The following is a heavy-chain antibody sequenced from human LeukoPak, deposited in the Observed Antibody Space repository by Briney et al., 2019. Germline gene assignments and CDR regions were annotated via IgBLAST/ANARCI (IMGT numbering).Heavy chain of an antibody. J-gene: IGHJ4*02. Sequence: GGSLRLSFAASGCTFSSYARSWVRQAPGKGLEWVSVIYSGVSTYYEDSVKGRFTISRDNSKNTLYLQMNSLRAEDTAVYYCATKLAAVTGLDYWGQGTLVTVSS. D-gene: IGHD6-13*01. CDR1: GCTFSSYA. CDR2: IYSGVST. V-gene: IGHV3-53*01. CDR3: ATKLAAVTGLDY.